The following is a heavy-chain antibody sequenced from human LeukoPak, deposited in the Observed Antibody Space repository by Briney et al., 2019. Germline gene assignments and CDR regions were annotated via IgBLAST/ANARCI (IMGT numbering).Heavy chain of an antibody. CDR3: ASSQGYCSSTSCYRIAYYYYYGMDV. V-gene: IGHV4-34*01. Sequence: PSETLSLTCAVYGGSFSGYYWSWIRQPPGKGLEWIGEINHSGSTNYNPSLKSRVTISVDTSKNQFSLKLSSVTAADTAVYYCASSQGYCSSTSCYRIAYYYYYGMDVWGQGTTVTVSS. CDR2: INHSGST. D-gene: IGHD2-2*02. J-gene: IGHJ6*02. CDR1: GGSFSGYY.